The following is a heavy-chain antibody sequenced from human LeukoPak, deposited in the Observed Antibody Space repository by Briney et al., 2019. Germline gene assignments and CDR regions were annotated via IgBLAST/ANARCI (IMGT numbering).Heavy chain of an antibody. V-gene: IGHV3-23*01. CDR3: AKAEGYYILTGIDY. Sequence: GASVRVSCPPSGCTFSSYAMRWVRQAPGKGLEWLSWIYASRGSTNYADSVKGQFNISRDNPKTTLYLQMNSLRTEDTVVYYCAKAEGYYILTGIDYWGQGALVTVSS. CDR1: GCTFSSYA. CDR2: IYASRGST. J-gene: IGHJ4*02. D-gene: IGHD3-9*01.